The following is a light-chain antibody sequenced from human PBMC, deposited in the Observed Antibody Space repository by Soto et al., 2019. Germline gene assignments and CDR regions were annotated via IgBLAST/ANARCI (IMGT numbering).Light chain of an antibody. V-gene: IGLV1-51*01. CDR1: SSNIGNNY. Sequence: QSVLTQPPSVSAAPGQTVTISCSGSSSNIGNNYVSWYQQLPGTAPKLLIYDNDKRPSGVPDRFSGSKSGKSATLSITGLQTGDEADYYCGACEGSRNTQVFGGGTKVTVL. CDR2: DND. J-gene: IGLJ2*01. CDR3: GACEGSRNTQV.